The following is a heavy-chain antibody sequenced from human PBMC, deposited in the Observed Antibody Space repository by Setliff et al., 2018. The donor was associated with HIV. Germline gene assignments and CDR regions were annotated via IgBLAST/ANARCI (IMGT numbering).Heavy chain of an antibody. CDR1: GGSISSSGPGYY. CDR2: VYYSGST. Sequence: PSETLSLTCTVSGGSISSSGPGYYWGWVRQAPGGGLEWIGSVYYSGSTYYNPSLKSRVTISLDTSKNQLSLKLTSVTAGDSALYYCARRRGQKATGWYYFDFWGQGALVTSPQ. V-gene: IGHV4-39*01. J-gene: IGHJ4*02. CDR3: ARRRGQKATGWYYFDF. D-gene: IGHD6-19*01.